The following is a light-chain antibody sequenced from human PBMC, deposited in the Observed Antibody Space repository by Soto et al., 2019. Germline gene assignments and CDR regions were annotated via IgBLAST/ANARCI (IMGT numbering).Light chain of an antibody. CDR2: DAS. Sequence: DIQMTQSPSSLSASVGDRVTITCQASHDISDYLNWYQQKPGNAPKFLIYDASHLETGVPSRFSGSGSGTDFTFTISSLQPEDIATYYCQQYDNVLSLTFGGGTKVDIK. V-gene: IGKV1-33*01. J-gene: IGKJ4*01. CDR3: QQYDNVLSLT. CDR1: HDISDY.